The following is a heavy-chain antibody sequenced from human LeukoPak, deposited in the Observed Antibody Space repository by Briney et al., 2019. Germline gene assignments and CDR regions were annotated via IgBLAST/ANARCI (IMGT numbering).Heavy chain of an antibody. CDR2: ISGSGGNT. V-gene: IGHV3-23*01. J-gene: IGHJ6*04. Sequence: GGSLRLSCAASGFTFSTYTMSWVRQAPGKGLEWVSAISGSGGNTYYADSVKGRFTISRDNSKNTLYLQMNSLRAEDTAVYYCARDVVVVPAAHYGMDVWGKGTTVTVSS. CDR3: ARDVVVVPAAHYGMDV. D-gene: IGHD2-2*01. CDR1: GFTFSTYT.